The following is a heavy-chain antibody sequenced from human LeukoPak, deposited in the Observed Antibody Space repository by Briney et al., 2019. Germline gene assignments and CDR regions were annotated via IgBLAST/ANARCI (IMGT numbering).Heavy chain of an antibody. D-gene: IGHD2-2*01. J-gene: IGHJ4*02. V-gene: IGHV4-30-4*08. Sequence: SQTLSLTCTVSGGSISSGDYYWSWIRQPPGKGLEWIGYIYYSGSTYYNPSLKSRVTISVDTSKNQFSLKLSSVTAADTAVYYCARGELGYCSSTSCYGSDYWGQGTLVTISS. CDR3: ARGELGYCSSTSCYGSDY. CDR1: GGSISSGDYY. CDR2: IYYSGST.